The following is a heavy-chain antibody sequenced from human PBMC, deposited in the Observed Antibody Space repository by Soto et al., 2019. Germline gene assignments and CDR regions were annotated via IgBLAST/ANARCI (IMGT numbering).Heavy chain of an antibody. D-gene: IGHD3-22*01. V-gene: IGHV5-51*01. CDR1: GYSFNNNW. CDR3: ARRDSSGFPDY. J-gene: IGHJ4*01. Sequence: GESLKISCKGSGYSFNNNWIGWVRQMPGKGLEWMGIIHPGDSDSRYSPSFQGQVTRSVDKSINTAYLQWSSLKASDTAMYYCARRDSSGFPDYWGHGTLVTVSS. CDR2: IHPGDSDS.